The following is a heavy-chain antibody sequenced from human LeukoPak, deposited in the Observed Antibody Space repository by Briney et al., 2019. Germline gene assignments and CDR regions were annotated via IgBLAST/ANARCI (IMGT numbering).Heavy chain of an antibody. CDR2: IYYSGST. J-gene: IGHJ5*02. Sequence: SSETLSLTCTVSGGSISSYYWSWIRQPPGKGLEWIGYIYYSGSTNYNPSLKSRVTISVDTSKNQFSLKLSSVTAADTAVYYCARVGRDGHNFGWFDPWGQGTLVTVSS. CDR1: GGSISSYY. V-gene: IGHV4-59*01. D-gene: IGHD5-24*01. CDR3: ARVGRDGHNFGWFDP.